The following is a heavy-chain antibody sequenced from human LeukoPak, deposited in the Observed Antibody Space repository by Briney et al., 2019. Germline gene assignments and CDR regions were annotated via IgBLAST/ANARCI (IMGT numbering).Heavy chain of an antibody. CDR3: ASYSSGWYQYAFDI. CDR1: GGSISSYY. J-gene: IGHJ3*02. D-gene: IGHD6-19*01. V-gene: IGHV4-59*12. CDR2: IYYSGST. Sequence: SETLSLTCTVSGGSISSYYWSWIRQPPGKGLEWIGSIYYSGSTYYNPSLKSRVTISVDTSKNQFSLKLSSVTAADTAVYYCASYSSGWYQYAFDIWGQGTMVTVSS.